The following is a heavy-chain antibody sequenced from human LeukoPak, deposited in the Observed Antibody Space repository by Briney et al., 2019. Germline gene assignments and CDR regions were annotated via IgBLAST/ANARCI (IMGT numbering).Heavy chain of an antibody. CDR2: ITENGDNT. CDR1: GFTFSSYA. J-gene: IGHJ4*02. V-gene: IGHV3-23*01. D-gene: IGHD1-26*01. CDR3: AKRDSSGSYEGDY. Sequence: GGSLRLSCAASGFTFSSYAMGWVRQAPGKGLEWVSGITENGDNTYYADSVKGRFTISRDNSKNTLFLQMNSLRAEDTAVYYCAKRDSSGSYEGDYWGQGTLVTVSS.